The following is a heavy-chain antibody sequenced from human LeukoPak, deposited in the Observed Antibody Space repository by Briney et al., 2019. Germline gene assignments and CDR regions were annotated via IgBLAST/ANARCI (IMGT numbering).Heavy chain of an antibody. CDR1: GGSISSYY. V-gene: IGHV4-59*01. CDR2: IYYSGST. D-gene: IGHD3-22*01. CDR3: ARVVTPITYYYYYGMGV. Sequence: ASETLSLTCTVSGGSISSYYWSWIRQPPGKGLEWIGYIYYSGSTNYNPSLKSRVTISVDTSKNQFSLKLSSVTAADTAVYYCARVVTPITYYYYYGMGVWGQGTTVTVSS. J-gene: IGHJ6*02.